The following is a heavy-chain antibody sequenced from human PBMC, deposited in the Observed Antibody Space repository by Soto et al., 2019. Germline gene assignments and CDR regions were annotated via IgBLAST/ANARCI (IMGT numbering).Heavy chain of an antibody. Sequence: PSETLSLTCTVSGGSISSSSYYWGWIRQPPGKGLEWIGSIYYSGSTYYNPSLKSRVTISVDTSKNQFSLKLSSVTAADTAVYYCARLARGDCSGGSCYSGFVRWFDPWGQGSLVTVSS. J-gene: IGHJ5*02. V-gene: IGHV4-39*01. D-gene: IGHD2-15*01. CDR1: GGSISSSSYY. CDR2: IYYSGST. CDR3: ARLARGDCSGGSCYSGFVRWFDP.